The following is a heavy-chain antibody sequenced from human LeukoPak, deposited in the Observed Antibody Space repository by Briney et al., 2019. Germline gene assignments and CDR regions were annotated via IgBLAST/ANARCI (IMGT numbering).Heavy chain of an antibody. CDR1: GGTFSSYA. D-gene: IGHD1-26*01. CDR3: ARGLDRWELLDY. CDR2: MNLNSGNT. Sequence: ASVKVSCKASGGTFSSYAISWVRQAPGQGLEWMGWMNLNSGNTGNAQKFQGRVTMTRNTSISTAYMELSSLRSDDTAVYYCARGLDRWELLDYWGQGALVTVSS. V-gene: IGHV1-8*02. J-gene: IGHJ4*02.